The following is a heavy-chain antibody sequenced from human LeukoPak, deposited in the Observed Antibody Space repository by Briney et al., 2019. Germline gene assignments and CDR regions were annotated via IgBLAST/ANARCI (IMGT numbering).Heavy chain of an antibody. J-gene: IGHJ6*02. V-gene: IGHV4-59*08. CDR3: AGLRTSFYYGMDV. Sequence: SETLSLTCTVSGGSISSYYWSWIRQPPGKGLEWIGYIYYSGSTNYNPSLKSRVTISVDTSKNQFSLKLSSVTAADTAVYYCAGLRTSFYYGMDVWGQGTTVIVSS. D-gene: IGHD3-16*02. CDR2: IYYSGST. CDR1: GGSISSYY.